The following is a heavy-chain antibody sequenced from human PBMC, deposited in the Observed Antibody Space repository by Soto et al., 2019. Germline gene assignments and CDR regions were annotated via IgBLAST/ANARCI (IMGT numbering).Heavy chain of an antibody. D-gene: IGHD3-10*01. CDR1: GFSLTTGVG. CDR2: IYWNDEK. J-gene: IGHJ5*02. CDR3: AHRVNMARGPYNYFGP. V-gene: IGHV2-5*01. Sequence: SGPTLVNPTQTLTLTCSFSGFSLTTGVGVGWIRQPPGKALEWLAIIYWNDEKLYNPSLKTGLTITEDTSKNQVVLTVTDMDPVDTATYYCAHRVNMARGPYNYFGPWGQGTLVTVSS.